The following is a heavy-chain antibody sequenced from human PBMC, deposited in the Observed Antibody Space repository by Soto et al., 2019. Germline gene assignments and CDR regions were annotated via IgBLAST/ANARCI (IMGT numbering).Heavy chain of an antibody. V-gene: IGHV3-23*01. J-gene: IGHJ4*02. CDR3: AKGSLLWFGESPSYFDY. CDR2: ITSSGGST. D-gene: IGHD3-10*01. Sequence: EVQLLESGGGLGQPGGSPRLSCAASGFTFSNYAMTWVRQAPGKGLEWVSIITSSGGSTYYADSVKGRFTISRDNSKNTLYLQVYSLRAEDTAVYYCAKGSLLWFGESPSYFDYWGQGTLVTVSS. CDR1: GFTFSNYA.